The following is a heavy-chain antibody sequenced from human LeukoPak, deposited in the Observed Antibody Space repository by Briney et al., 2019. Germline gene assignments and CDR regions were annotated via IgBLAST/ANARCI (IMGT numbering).Heavy chain of an antibody. CDR1: GYTFTSYD. J-gene: IGHJ6*03. Sequence: ASVMVSCKASGYTFTSYDINWVRQATGQGPEWMGWMNPNSGNTGYAQKFQGRVTMTRNTSISTVYMELSSLTSEDTAVYYCARRYKNVVVPGYYMDVWGKGTTVTVSS. CDR2: MNPNSGNT. V-gene: IGHV1-8*01. CDR3: ARRYKNVVVPGYYMDV. D-gene: IGHD2/OR15-2a*01.